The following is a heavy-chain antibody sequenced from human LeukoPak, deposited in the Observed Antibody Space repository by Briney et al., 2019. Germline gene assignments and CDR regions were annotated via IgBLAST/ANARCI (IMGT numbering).Heavy chain of an antibody. D-gene: IGHD2-15*01. Sequence: GGSLRLSCAASGFTFSSYEMNWVRQAPGKGLEWVSYISSSGSTIYYADSVKGRFTISRDNAKNSLYLQMNSLRAEDTAVYYCARVKTRGYCSGGSCYGHDAFDIWGQGTMVTVSS. V-gene: IGHV3-48*03. CDR2: ISSSGSTI. CDR3: ARVKTRGYCSGGSCYGHDAFDI. J-gene: IGHJ3*02. CDR1: GFTFSSYE.